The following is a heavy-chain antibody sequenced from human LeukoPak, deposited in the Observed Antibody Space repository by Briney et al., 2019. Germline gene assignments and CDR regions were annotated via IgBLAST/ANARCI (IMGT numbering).Heavy chain of an antibody. J-gene: IGHJ4*02. Sequence: QSGSSLSLSCAPSVFTFCTYAMHWVRQAPGKGLEWVAVIWHDRTNKYYADSVKGRFTISRDNSKNTLYLQMSSLRAEDTAVYYCARERLTTVTTFHFDYWGQGTLVTVSS. CDR3: ARERLTTVTTFHFDY. CDR1: VFTFCTYA. V-gene: IGHV3-33*01. D-gene: IGHD4-17*01. CDR2: IWHDRTNK.